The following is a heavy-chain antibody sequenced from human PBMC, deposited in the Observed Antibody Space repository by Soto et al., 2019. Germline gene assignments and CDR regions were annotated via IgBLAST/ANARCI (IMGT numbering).Heavy chain of an antibody. CDR2: IRRHTSVT. V-gene: IGHV3-48*01. CDR1: GLTLSTSS. CDR3: GKVAVSGYYTGDR. J-gene: IGHJ5*02. Sequence: EVQLVESGGMLVQPGGSLRLSCAASGLTLSTSSMNWVRQAPGKGLEWISYIRRHTSVTAYADSVKGRFTISRDSAKNSLYLQMDSLRVEDTAVYYCGKVAVSGYYTGDRWGQGTVVTVSS. D-gene: IGHD3-22*01.